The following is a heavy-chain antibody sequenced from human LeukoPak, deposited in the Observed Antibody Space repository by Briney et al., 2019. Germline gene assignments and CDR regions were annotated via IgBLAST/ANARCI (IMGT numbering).Heavy chain of an antibody. D-gene: IGHD6-19*01. J-gene: IGHJ6*02. CDR2: IKQDGSEK. V-gene: IGHV3-7*03. Sequence: GGSLRLSCAASGFTFSGYWMGWVRQAPGKGLERVANIKQDGSEKNYVDSVRGRFTISRDNAKNSLYLQMNSLRAEDTAVYYCARESSSGWYFTGYYYYGMDVWGQGTTVTVSS. CDR1: GFTFSGYW. CDR3: ARESSSGWYFTGYYYYGMDV.